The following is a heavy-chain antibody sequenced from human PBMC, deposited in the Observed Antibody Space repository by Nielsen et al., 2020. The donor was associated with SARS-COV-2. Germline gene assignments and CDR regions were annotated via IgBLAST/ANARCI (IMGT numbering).Heavy chain of an antibody. V-gene: IGHV3-11*01. CDR1: GFTFNDYY. CDR2: ISGRGTGSIPTI. Sequence: GESLKISCAASGFTFNDYYLSWIRQAPGRGLEWIAYISGRGTGSIPTIKYAESVEGRFTISRDNAKNSLHLQMDNLRVEDTAVYYCAGPASWGQGTLVTVSS. D-gene: IGHD2-2*01. CDR3: AGPAS. J-gene: IGHJ5*02.